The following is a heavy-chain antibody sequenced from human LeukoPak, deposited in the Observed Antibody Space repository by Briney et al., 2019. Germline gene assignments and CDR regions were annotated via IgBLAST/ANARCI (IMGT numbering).Heavy chain of an antibody. V-gene: IGHV3-23*01. J-gene: IGHJ4*02. Sequence: PGGSLRLSCAASGFTFSSYAMSWVRQAPGKGLERVSAISYSGGSTYYADSVKGRFTISRDNSKNTLYVQMNSLRAEDTAVYYCARIRESSNWYPVGLDDYWGQGTLVTVSS. CDR2: ISYSGGST. D-gene: IGHD6-13*01. CDR3: ARIRESSNWYPVGLDDY. CDR1: GFTFSSYA.